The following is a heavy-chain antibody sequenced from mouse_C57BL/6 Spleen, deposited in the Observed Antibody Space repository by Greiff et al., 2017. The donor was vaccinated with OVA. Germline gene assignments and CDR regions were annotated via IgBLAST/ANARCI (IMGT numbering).Heavy chain of an antibody. D-gene: IGHD2-3*01. J-gene: IGHJ3*01. V-gene: IGHV1-47*01. Sequence: QVQLKESGAELVKPGASVKMSCKASGYTFTTYPIEWMKQNHGKSLELIGNFHPYTDDTKYNEKFKGKATLTVEKSSSTVYLELSRFTSDVSSVYYCARGENYDGTFAYWGQGTLVTVSA. CDR1: GYTFTTYP. CDR3: ARGENYDGTFAY. CDR2: FHPYTDDT.